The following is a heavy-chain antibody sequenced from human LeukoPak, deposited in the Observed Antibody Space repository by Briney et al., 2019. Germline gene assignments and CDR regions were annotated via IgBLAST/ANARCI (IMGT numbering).Heavy chain of an antibody. CDR3: ARAPHTILTTIPFADY. D-gene: IGHD5-12*01. V-gene: IGHV1-18*01. CDR2: ISTYNGNT. J-gene: IGHJ4*02. CDR1: GGTFSSYA. Sequence: ASVKVSCKASGGTFSSYAISWVRQAPGQGLEWMGWISTYNGNTNYAQNLQGRVTVTTDTSTGTAYMELRSLRSDDTAVYYCARAPHTILTTIPFADYWGQGTLVTVSS.